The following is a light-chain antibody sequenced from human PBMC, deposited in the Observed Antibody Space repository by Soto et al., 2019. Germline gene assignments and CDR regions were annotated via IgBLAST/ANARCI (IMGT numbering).Light chain of an antibody. J-gene: IGLJ1*01. V-gene: IGLV2-14*01. CDR2: EVT. Sequence: QSALTQPASVSGSPGQSITISCTVSSGDVGGYGYVSWYQQHPGKAPKLIIYEVTKRPSGVSNRFSGSKSGNTASLTISGLQSDDEADYYCTSYTNTSLLRTVFGTGTKVTLL. CDR3: TSYTNTSLLRTV. CDR1: SGDVGGYGY.